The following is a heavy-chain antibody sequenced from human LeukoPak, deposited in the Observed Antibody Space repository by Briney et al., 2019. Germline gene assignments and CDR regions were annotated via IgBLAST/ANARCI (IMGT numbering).Heavy chain of an antibody. D-gene: IGHD3/OR15-3a*01. V-gene: IGHV4-59*01. CDR2: IYHSGGT. CDR1: GGSISNYY. CDR3: ARDSLDYERSYYFDY. J-gene: IGHJ4*02. Sequence: SETLSLTCTVSGGSISNYYYSWIRQPPGKGLDWIGYIYHSGGTNYNPSLKSRLTISVDTSKNQFSLKLRSVTAADTAVYYCARDSLDYERSYYFDYWGQGTLVTVSS.